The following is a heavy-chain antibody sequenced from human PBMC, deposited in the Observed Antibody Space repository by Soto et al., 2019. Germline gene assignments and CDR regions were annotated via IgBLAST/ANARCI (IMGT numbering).Heavy chain of an antibody. CDR1: GFTLSGYA. Sequence: GASVKVSCAASGFTLSGYAMDWVRQAPGKGLEYVSGISSNGVGTYYANSVQGRFTISRDNSKNTVYLQMGSLRPEDMAVYYCARRARPDFYYMDVWGKGTTVTVSS. V-gene: IGHV3-64*01. J-gene: IGHJ6*03. D-gene: IGHD6-6*01. CDR2: ISSNGVGT. CDR3: ARRARPDFYYMDV.